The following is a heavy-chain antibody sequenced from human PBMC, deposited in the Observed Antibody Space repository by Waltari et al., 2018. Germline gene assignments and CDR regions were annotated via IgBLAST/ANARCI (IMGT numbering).Heavy chain of an antibody. CDR1: GGAFNSYV. J-gene: IGHJ3*02. CDR2: IIPIFGTT. Sequence: QLQLVQSGAEVRKPGSSVKVSCKASGGAFNSYVINWLRQAPGQGLGWMGGIIPIFGTTNYAQKFQGRVTITADKSTSTAYMELNSLTSEDTAVYYCARWADDFGSGYYGPGAFDIWGQGTMVTVSS. CDR3: ARWADDFGSGYYGPGAFDI. V-gene: IGHV1-69*06. D-gene: IGHD3-3*01.